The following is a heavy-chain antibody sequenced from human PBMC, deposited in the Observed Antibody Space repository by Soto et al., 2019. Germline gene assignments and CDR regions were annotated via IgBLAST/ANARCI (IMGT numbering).Heavy chain of an antibody. V-gene: IGHV3-33*01. Sequence: QGQLVESGGGVVQPGRSLRLSCVASGFDFKTYGMHWVRQAPCKGLEWGAVIGFDGTNIHYSDSVRGRFSISRDNYENTVSLQMNSLRVEDTALYYCVRTACVINNCSYRGVRWGQGTLVTV. CDR3: VRTACVINNCSYRGVR. J-gene: IGHJ4*02. CDR2: IGFDGTNI. CDR1: GFDFKTYG. D-gene: IGHD1-20*01.